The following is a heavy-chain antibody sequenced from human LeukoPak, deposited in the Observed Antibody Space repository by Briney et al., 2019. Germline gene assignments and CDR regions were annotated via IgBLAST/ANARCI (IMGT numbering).Heavy chain of an antibody. CDR2: MNPNSGNT. Sequence: ASVKVSCKASGYTFTSYDINWVRQATGQGLGWMGWMNPNSGNTGYAQKFQGRVTMTRNTSISTAYMELSSLRSEDTAVYYCALRGAYYYGMDVWGQGTTVAVSS. CDR3: ALRGAYYYGMDV. V-gene: IGHV1-8*01. CDR1: GYTFTSYD. J-gene: IGHJ6*02. D-gene: IGHD3-10*01.